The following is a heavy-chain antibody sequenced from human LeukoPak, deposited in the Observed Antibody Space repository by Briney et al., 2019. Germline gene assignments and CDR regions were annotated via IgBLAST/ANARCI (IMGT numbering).Heavy chain of an antibody. Sequence: SETLSLTCTVSGGSFSSYYWSRIRQPPGKGLEWMGYIYYSGSTNYNPSLKSRVTISIDTSKNQFSLKLSSVTAADTAVYYCATSVIPYNWLDPWGQGTLVTVSS. CDR1: GGSFSSYY. CDR2: IYYSGST. CDR3: ATSVIPYNWLDP. J-gene: IGHJ5*02. V-gene: IGHV4-59*01. D-gene: IGHD3-16*02.